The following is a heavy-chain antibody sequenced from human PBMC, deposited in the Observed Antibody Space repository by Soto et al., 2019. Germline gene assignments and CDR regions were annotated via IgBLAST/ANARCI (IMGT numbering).Heavy chain of an antibody. D-gene: IGHD6-13*01. Sequence: PGESLKISCKGSGYSLTSYWIGWVRQMPGKGLEWMGIIYPGDSDTRYSPSFQGQVTISADKSISTAYLQWSSLKASDTAMYYCARHVGAAAVSASGLDVWGQGTTVTVSS. V-gene: IGHV5-51*01. CDR1: GYSLTSYW. J-gene: IGHJ6*02. CDR3: ARHVGAAAVSASGLDV. CDR2: IYPGDSDT.